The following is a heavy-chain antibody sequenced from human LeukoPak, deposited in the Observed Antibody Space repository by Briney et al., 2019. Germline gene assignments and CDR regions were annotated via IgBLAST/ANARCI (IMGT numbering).Heavy chain of an antibody. D-gene: IGHD2-2*01. CDR2: IYTSGST. Sequence: PSQTLSLTCTVSGGSISSGSYYWSWIRQPAGKGLEWIGRIYTSGSTNYNPSLKSRVTISVDTSKNQFSLKLSSVTAADTAVYYCARARSDIVVVPAALAFDIWGQGTMVTVS. J-gene: IGHJ3*02. CDR1: GGSISSGSYY. V-gene: IGHV4-61*02. CDR3: ARARSDIVVVPAALAFDI.